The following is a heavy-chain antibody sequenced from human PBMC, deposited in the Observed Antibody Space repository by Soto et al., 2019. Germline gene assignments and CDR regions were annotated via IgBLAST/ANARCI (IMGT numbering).Heavy chain of an antibody. J-gene: IGHJ4*02. V-gene: IGHV4-31*03. CDR1: GGSISSEGYY. Sequence: SETLSLTCTVSGGSISSEGYYWSWFRQLPGKGLEWIGDIYYSGTTYHNPSLRSRLTISGDASKNQFSLKLSSVTDADTALYYCARGRGYSYGPYYFDYWGPGTLVTVSS. D-gene: IGHD5-18*01. CDR2: IYYSGTT. CDR3: ARGRGYSYGPYYFDY.